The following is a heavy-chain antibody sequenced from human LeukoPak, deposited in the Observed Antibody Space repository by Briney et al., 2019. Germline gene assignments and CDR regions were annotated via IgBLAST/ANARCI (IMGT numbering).Heavy chain of an antibody. D-gene: IGHD4-17*01. CDR1: GYTFTGYY. V-gene: IGHV1-2*02. J-gene: IGHJ3*02. CDR2: INPNSGDT. CDR3: ARAEEDYGDAFDI. Sequence: ASVKVSCKASGYTFTGYYMHWVRQAPGQGLEWMGWINPNSGDTNSAQKFQGRVAMTRDTSISTAYMELSRLRSDDTAVYYCARAEEDYGDAFDIWGQGTMVTVSS.